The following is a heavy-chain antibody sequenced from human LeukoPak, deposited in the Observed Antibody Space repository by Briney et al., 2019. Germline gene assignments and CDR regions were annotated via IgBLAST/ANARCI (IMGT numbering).Heavy chain of an antibody. J-gene: IGHJ4*02. CDR2: IKQDGSER. CDR1: GFNFNTYW. CDR3: AKRLGLMEYYFDY. V-gene: IGHV3-7*03. D-gene: IGHD3-3*01. Sequence: GGSLRLSCAASGFNFNTYWMSWVRQAPGKGLEWLANIKQDGSERYYVDSLKGRFTVSRDNARNSLYLQMNSLRAEDTAVYYCAKRLGLMEYYFDYWGQGTLVTVSS.